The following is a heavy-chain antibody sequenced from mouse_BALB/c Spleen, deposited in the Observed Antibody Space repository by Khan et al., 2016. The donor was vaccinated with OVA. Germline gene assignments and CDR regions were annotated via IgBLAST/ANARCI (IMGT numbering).Heavy chain of an antibody. CDR2: IYYSGTI. CDR1: GISITTGNYR. D-gene: IGHD1-1*01. V-gene: IGHV3-5*02. CDR3: ARGGTTVEREYYFDY. Sequence: VQLKESGPGLVKPSQTVSLTCTVTGISITTGNYRWSWIRQFPGNKLEWIGYIYYSGTITYNPSLTSRTTITRDTSKNQFFLEMNSLTAEDIATYYCARGGTTVEREYYFDYWGQGTTLTVSS. J-gene: IGHJ2*01.